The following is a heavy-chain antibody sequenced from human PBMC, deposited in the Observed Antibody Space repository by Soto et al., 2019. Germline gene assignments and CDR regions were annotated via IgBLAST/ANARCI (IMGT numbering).Heavy chain of an antibody. CDR1: GYTFTSYA. D-gene: IGHD3-10*01. J-gene: IGHJ4*02. V-gene: IGHV1-3*01. Sequence: GASVKVSCKASGYTFTSYAMHWVRQAPGQRLEWMGWINAGNGNTKYSQKFQGRVTITRDTSASTAYMELSSLRSEDTAVYYCARVGYYYGSGSYQFDYWGQGTLVTVLL. CDR3: ARVGYYYGSGSYQFDY. CDR2: INAGNGNT.